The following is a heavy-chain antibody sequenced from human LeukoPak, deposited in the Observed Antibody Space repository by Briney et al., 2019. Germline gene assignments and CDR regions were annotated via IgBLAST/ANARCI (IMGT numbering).Heavy chain of an antibody. CDR2: IKQDGSEK. V-gene: IGHV3-7*01. CDR1: GFTFSSYW. D-gene: IGHD6-25*01. J-gene: IGHJ6*03. CDR3: ASDAARPPRYYMDV. Sequence: GGSLRLSCAAAGFTFSSYWMSWVRQAPGKGLEWVANIKQDGSEKYYVDSVKGRFTVSRDNAKNSLYLQMNSLRAEDSAMYYCASDAARPPRYYMDVWGKGTTVTVSS.